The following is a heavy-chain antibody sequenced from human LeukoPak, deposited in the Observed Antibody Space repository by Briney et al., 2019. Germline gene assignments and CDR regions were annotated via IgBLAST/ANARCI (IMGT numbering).Heavy chain of an antibody. V-gene: IGHV1-24*01. CDR3: ATLDLPPATAAVAA. J-gene: IGHJ5*02. CDR2: IDREDGEG. Sequence: SVKVSYKVSGYSLIELSMHWLRQGPAKGLEWMGGIDREDGEGIYAQKFEDRVRMSEDRSTDTAFLELRSLTSEDTAVYYCATLDLPPATAAVAAWGGGTLVTVSS. CDR1: GYSLIELS. D-gene: IGHD6-13*01.